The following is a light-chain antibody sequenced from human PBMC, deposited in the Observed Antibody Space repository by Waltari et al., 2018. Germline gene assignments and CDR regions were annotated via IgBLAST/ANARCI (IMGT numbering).Light chain of an antibody. J-gene: IGLJ3*02. V-gene: IGLV1-44*01. Sequence: TQAPSASGAPGPEVTISCSGRSSNLGFNSVNWYHQLPGTAPKLLIYSNNQRPSGVPGRFSGSKSGSSASLAISGLQSEDEGDYYCSTWDDSLNGPVFGGGTKLTVL. CDR3: STWDDSLNGPV. CDR1: SSNLGFNS. CDR2: SNN.